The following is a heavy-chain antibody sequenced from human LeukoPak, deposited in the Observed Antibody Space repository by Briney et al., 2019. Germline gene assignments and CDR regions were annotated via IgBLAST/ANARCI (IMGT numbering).Heavy chain of an antibody. D-gene: IGHD2-8*02. Sequence: GGSLRLPCAASGFTFSSDWMHWVRQAPGKWLVWVSRIKSDGSSTKYADSVKGRFTISRDNAKNTLYLQMNSLRAEDTAVYYCARDSAQCTGGYCYLVSWGQGTLVTVSS. CDR3: ARDSAQCTGGYCYLVS. V-gene: IGHV3-74*01. CDR1: GFTFSSDW. CDR2: IKSDGSST. J-gene: IGHJ4*02.